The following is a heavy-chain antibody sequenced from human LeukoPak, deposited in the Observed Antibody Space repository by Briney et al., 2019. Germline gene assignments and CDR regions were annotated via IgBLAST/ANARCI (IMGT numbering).Heavy chain of an antibody. CDR2: INPNSCGT. CDR1: GYTFTGYY. J-gene: IGHJ4*02. V-gene: IGHV1-2*04. CDR3: AGDRLVRMVRGDFSLGY. D-gene: IGHD3-10*01. Sequence: ASVKVSCRASGYTFTGYYMYWVRQDPGQGLEWIGWINPNSCGTNYAQKFQGWVTMTRDTSISTAYMELSRLRSDDTAVYYCAGDRLVRMVRGDFSLGYWGQGTLVTVSS.